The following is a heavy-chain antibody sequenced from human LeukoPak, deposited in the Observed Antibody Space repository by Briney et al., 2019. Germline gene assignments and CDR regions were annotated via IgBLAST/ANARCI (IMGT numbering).Heavy chain of an antibody. J-gene: IGHJ3*02. CDR1: GDSISTSSYY. V-gene: IGHV4-39*07. D-gene: IGHD3-22*01. CDR3: ARRRITMIVKVAFDI. CDR2: IYYSGSP. Sequence: PSETLSLTCSVSGDSISTSSYYWGWIRQPPGKGLEWIGTIYYSGSPYYNPSLKSRVTISVDTSKNQFSLKLSSVTAADTAVYYCARRRITMIVKVAFDIWGQGTMVTVSS.